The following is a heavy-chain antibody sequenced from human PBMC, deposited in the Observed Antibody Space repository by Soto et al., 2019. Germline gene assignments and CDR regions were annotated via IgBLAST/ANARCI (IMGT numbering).Heavy chain of an antibody. V-gene: IGHV3-23*01. CDR2: VTSSAIAT. CDR3: ATSHDTSAYYLYIES. Sequence: GGSLRLSCVGSGYRFSEYSMALIRQAPGKGLECVTGVTSSAIATYYADSVKGRFTISRNNSLNILYLQMDNLGADDTAVYYCATSHDTSAYYLYIESWGKGTKVTVSS. J-gene: IGHJ4*02. CDR1: GYRFSEYS. D-gene: IGHD3-22*01.